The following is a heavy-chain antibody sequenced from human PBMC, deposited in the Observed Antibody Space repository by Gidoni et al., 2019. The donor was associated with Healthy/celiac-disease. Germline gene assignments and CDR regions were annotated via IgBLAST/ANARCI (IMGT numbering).Heavy chain of an antibody. CDR3: ARSLVAGYNADFDY. CDR2: IDWDDDK. CDR1: GFSLSTSGMC. J-gene: IGHJ4*02. D-gene: IGHD6-19*01. Sequence: QVTLRESGPALVKPTQTLPLTCTFPGFSLSTSGMCVSWIRQPPGKALEWLARIDWDDDKYYSTSLKTRLTISKDTSKNQVVLTMTNMDPVDTATYYCARSLVAGYNADFDYWGQGTLVTVSS. V-gene: IGHV2-70*15.